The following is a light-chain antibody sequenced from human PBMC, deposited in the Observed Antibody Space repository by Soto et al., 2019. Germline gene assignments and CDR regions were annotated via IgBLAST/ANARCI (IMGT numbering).Light chain of an antibody. J-gene: IGKJ2*01. V-gene: IGKV3-20*01. CDR2: GAS. CDR3: QQYGSSPPVYT. CDR1: QSVSSTF. Sequence: EIVLTQSPGTLSLSPGERATLSCRASQSVSSTFLASYQQKPGQAPRLLIYGASSRATAIPDRFSGSGSGTNFTLTISRLEHEDFAVYYCQQYGSSPPVYTFGQGTKLEIK.